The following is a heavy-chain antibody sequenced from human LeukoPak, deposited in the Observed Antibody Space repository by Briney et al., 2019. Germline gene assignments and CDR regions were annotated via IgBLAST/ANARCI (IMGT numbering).Heavy chain of an antibody. Sequence: ASVKVSCKASGYTLSNYYMHWVRQAPGQGLGWVGTFNPSGGGTSFAQKFQGRVTMTRDTSTSTVYMELSSLRSEDTAVYYCARGGLSSSSFGVGDSDPWGQGTLVTVSS. CDR3: ARGGLSSSSFGVGDSDP. CDR1: GYTLSNYY. J-gene: IGHJ5*02. CDR2: FNPSGGGT. V-gene: IGHV1-46*01. D-gene: IGHD2-2*01.